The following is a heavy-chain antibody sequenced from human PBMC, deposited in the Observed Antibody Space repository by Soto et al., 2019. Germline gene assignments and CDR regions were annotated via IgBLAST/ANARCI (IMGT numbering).Heavy chain of an antibody. V-gene: IGHV4-31*03. Sequence: QVQLQESGPGLVKPSQTLSVTCTVSGASISSGSYFWSWIRQHPGKGLEWIGYTNYSGSTFYNPSLKSRLTISADTSKNQVSLTLKSVTAADTAVYFCARVDTSMVNYFDHWGQGILVAVSS. CDR3: ARVDTSMVNYFDH. CDR2: TNYSGST. J-gene: IGHJ4*02. D-gene: IGHD5-18*01. CDR1: GASISSGSYF.